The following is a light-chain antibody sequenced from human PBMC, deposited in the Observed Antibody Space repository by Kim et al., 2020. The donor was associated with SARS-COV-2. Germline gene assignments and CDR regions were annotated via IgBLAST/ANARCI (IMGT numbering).Light chain of an antibody. CDR3: QAWDSSTLYV. CDR2: QDT. J-gene: IGLJ1*01. Sequence: SPGQTASITCSGNKLGDKYVSCYQQKPGQSPVLVIYQDTKRPSGITERFSGSNSGNTATLTNSGTQAMDEADYYCQAWDSSTLYVFGTGTQLTVL. CDR1: KLGDKY. V-gene: IGLV3-1*01.